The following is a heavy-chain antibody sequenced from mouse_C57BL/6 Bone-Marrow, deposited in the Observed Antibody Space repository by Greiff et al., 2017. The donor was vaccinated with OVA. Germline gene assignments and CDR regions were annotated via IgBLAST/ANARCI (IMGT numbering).Heavy chain of an antibody. CDR1: GYTFTSYT. J-gene: IGHJ3*01. D-gene: IGHD2-1*01. CDR2: INPSSGYT. Sequence: QVHVKQSGAELARPGASVKMSCKASGYTFTSYTMHWVKQRPGQGLEWIGYINPSSGYTKYNQKFKDKATLTADKSSSTAYMQLSSLTSEDSAVYYCAREDGNWCAYWGQGTLVTVSA. CDR3: AREDGNWCAY. V-gene: IGHV1-4*01.